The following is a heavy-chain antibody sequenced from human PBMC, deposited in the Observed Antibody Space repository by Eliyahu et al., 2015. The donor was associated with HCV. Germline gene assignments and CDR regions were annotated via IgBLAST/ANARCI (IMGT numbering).Heavy chain of an antibody. V-gene: IGHV3-33*01. CDR1: GFXMTSHG. CDR3: ARDDCTNGACYLSY. J-gene: IGHJ4*02. D-gene: IGHD2-8*01. CDR2: VWDNGYTK. Sequence: QVQVVESGGGVXQPGRSLRLSCXASGFXMTSHGMNWVRQAPGKGXXWVAVVWDNGYTKFYGDSVQGRFTISRDDSKNTLSLQMNSLRAEDTARYYCARDDCTNGACYLSYWGQGTLVTVSS.